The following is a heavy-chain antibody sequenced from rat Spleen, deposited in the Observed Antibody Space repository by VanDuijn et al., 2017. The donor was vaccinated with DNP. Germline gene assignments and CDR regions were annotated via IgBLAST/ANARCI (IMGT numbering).Heavy chain of an antibody. J-gene: IGHJ2*01. V-gene: IGHV2-8*01. Sequence: QVQLKESGPGLVQPSQTLSLTCTVSGFSLTGYSVYWVRQPSGKGLEWMGRMRYKGDTSYNSALKTRLSISRDTSKNQVFLKMNSLQTDDTGTYYCTRDYYDGYYHYFDYWSQGVMVTVSS. CDR2: MRYKGDT. D-gene: IGHD1-12*03. CDR3: TRDYYDGYYHYFDY. CDR1: GFSLTGYS.